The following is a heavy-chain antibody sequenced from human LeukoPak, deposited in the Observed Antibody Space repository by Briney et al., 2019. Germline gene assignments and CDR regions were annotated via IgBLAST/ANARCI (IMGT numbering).Heavy chain of an antibody. CDR2: ISSGSSYI. CDR3: ASKVTTDFDY. Sequence: KPGGSLRLSCAASGFTFSSYSMNWVRQAPGKGLEWVSSISSGSSYIYYADSVKGRFTISRDNAKNSLYLQMNSLRAEDTAVYFCASKVTTDFDYWGQGTLVTVSS. D-gene: IGHD4-17*01. V-gene: IGHV3-21*01. CDR1: GFTFSSYS. J-gene: IGHJ4*02.